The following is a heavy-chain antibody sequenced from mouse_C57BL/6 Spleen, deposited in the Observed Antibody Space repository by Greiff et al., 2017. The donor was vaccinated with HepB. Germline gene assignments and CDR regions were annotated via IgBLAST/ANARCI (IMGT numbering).Heavy chain of an antibody. CDR2: IYPGSGST. CDR3: ARGGHYYGSSYGYFDV. CDR1: GYTFTSYW. D-gene: IGHD1-1*01. Sequence: QVQLQQPGAELVKPGASVKMSCKASGYTFTSYWITWVKQRPGQGLEWIGDIYPGSGSTNYNEKFKSKATLTVDTSSSTAYMQISSLTSEDSAVYYGARGGHYYGSSYGYFDVWGTGTTVTVSS. J-gene: IGHJ1*03. V-gene: IGHV1-55*01.